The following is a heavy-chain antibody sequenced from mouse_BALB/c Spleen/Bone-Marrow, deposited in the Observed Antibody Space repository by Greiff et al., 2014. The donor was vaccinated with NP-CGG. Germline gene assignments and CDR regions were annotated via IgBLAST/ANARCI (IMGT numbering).Heavy chain of an antibody. Sequence: EVKLVESGGGLVQPGGSLKLSCAASGFTFSTYGMSWVRQTPDKRLELVASINNNGGSTYYPDSVKGRFTISRDNAKNTLYLQMSSLKSEDTAMYYCARDHVVGYGGQGTLVTVSA. CDR1: GFTFSTYG. V-gene: IGHV5-6-3*01. J-gene: IGHJ3*01. CDR3: ARDHVVGY. CDR2: INNNGGST.